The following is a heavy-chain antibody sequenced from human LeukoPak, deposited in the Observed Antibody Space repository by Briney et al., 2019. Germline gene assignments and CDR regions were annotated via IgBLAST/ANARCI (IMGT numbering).Heavy chain of an antibody. CDR2: ISGSGSST. CDR3: ATYYYDGFDY. D-gene: IGHD3-22*01. CDR1: GFTFSSYD. Sequence: GGSLRLSCAASGFTFSSYDMSWVRQAPGKGLEWVSAISGSGSSTYYADSVKGRFTISRDNSKNTLYLQMNSLRAEDTAVYYCATYYYDGFDYWGQGTLVTVSS. J-gene: IGHJ4*02. V-gene: IGHV3-23*01.